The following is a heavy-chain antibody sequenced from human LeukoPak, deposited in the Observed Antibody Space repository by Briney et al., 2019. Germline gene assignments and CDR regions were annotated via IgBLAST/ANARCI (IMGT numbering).Heavy chain of an antibody. J-gene: IGHJ6*02. CDR3: AGYCGGDCYGMDV. V-gene: IGHV3-7*01. CDR1: GFTFSSYW. D-gene: IGHD2-21*01. Sequence: PGGSLRLSCAASGFTFSSYWMGWVRQAPGKGLEWLANINQDGSEKFYVDPVKGRFTISRDNAENSLYLQMNSLRAEDTAVYYCAGYCGGDCYGMDVWGQGTTVTVSS. CDR2: INQDGSEK.